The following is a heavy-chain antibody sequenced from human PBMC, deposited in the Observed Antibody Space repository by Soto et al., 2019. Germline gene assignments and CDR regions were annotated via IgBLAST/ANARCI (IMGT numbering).Heavy chain of an antibody. Sequence: QVQLVESGGGVVQPGRSLRLSCAASGFTFSSYGMHWVRQAPGKGLEWVAVIWYDGSNKYYADSVKGRFTISRDNSKNTLYLQMNSLRAEVTAVYYCARDPSGSYYFDYWGQGTLVTVSS. CDR2: IWYDGSNK. J-gene: IGHJ4*02. D-gene: IGHD1-26*01. CDR1: GFTFSSYG. CDR3: ARDPSGSYYFDY. V-gene: IGHV3-33*01.